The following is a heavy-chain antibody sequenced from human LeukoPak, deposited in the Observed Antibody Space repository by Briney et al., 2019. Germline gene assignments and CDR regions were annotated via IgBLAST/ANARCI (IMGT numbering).Heavy chain of an antibody. J-gene: IGHJ4*01. CDR1: GFTFRSYA. Sequence: GRSLRLSCAASGFTFRSYAMSWVRQAPGKGLEWVSAISGSGGSTYYADSVKGRFTISRDNSKNTLYLQMNSLRAEDTAVYYCARDRDYGAGSYYDYWGHGTLVTVSS. V-gene: IGHV3-23*01. D-gene: IGHD3-10*01. CDR2: ISGSGGST. CDR3: ARDRDYGAGSYYDY.